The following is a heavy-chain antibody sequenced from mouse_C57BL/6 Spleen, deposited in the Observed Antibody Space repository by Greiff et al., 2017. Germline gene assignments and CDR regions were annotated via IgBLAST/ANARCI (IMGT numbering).Heavy chain of an antibody. Sequence: VQLKESGAELVRPGASVKLSCTASGFNIKDDYMHWVKQRPEQGLEWIGWIDPENGDTEYASKFPGKATITADTSSNTAYLQLSSLTSEDTAVYYCTTKDYYGSSYGYFDVWGTGTTVTVSS. CDR1: GFNIKDDY. V-gene: IGHV14-4*01. CDR2: IDPENGDT. CDR3: TTKDYYGSSYGYFDV. D-gene: IGHD1-1*01. J-gene: IGHJ1*03.